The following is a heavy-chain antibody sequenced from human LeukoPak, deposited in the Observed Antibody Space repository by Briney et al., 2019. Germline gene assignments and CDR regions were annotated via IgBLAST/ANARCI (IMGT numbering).Heavy chain of an antibody. J-gene: IGHJ4*02. CDR1: GGSISSYY. CDR2: IYYSGST. D-gene: IGHD5-12*01. CDR3: ARRYSGYDSNDY. V-gene: IGHV4-59*08. Sequence: PSETLSLTCTVSGGSISSYYWSWIRQPPGKGLEWIGYIYYSGSTNYNPSLKSRVTISVDTSKNQFSLKLSSVTAADTAVYYCARRYSGYDSNDYWGQGTLVTVSS.